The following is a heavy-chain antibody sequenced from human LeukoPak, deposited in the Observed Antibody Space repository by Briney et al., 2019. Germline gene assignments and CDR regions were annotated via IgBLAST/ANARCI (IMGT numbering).Heavy chain of an antibody. CDR1: GAPINGYY. CDR2: IYYSGST. D-gene: IGHD6-19*01. CDR3: ARHHHYSSGFDY. Sequence: PSGTLSLTCTASGAPINGYYWSWIRQPPGKGLEWIGYIYYSGSTNYNPSLKSRVTISVDTPKSQFSLKLNPVTAADTAVYFCARHHHYSSGFDYWGQGTLVTVSS. J-gene: IGHJ4*02. V-gene: IGHV4-59*01.